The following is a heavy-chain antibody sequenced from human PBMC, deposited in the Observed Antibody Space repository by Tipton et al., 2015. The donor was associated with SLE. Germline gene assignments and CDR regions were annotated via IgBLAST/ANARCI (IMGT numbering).Heavy chain of an antibody. V-gene: IGHV3-30*04. CDR3: ARGEVPTIFGVVLD. J-gene: IGHJ4*02. CDR2: ISYDGSNK. D-gene: IGHD3-3*01. CDR1: GFTVSSYA. Sequence: SLRLSCAASGFTVSSYAMHWVRQAPGKGLEWVAVISYDGSNKYYADSVKGRFTISRDNSKNTLYLQMNSLRAEDTAVYYCARGEVPTIFGVVLDWGQGTLVTVSS.